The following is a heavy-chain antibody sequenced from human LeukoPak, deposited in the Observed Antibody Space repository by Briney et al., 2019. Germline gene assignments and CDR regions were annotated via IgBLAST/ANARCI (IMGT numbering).Heavy chain of an antibody. CDR3: ARGDSTSWFYIDY. Sequence: ASVKVSCKASGYTFTSYDINWVRQATGQGLEWMGWMNPNSGNTGYAQKFQGRVTITRNTSISTAYMELSSLRSEDTAVYFCARGDSTSWFYIDYWGQGSLVTVSS. CDR1: GYTFTSYD. CDR2: MNPNSGNT. D-gene: IGHD6-13*01. V-gene: IGHV1-8*03. J-gene: IGHJ4*02.